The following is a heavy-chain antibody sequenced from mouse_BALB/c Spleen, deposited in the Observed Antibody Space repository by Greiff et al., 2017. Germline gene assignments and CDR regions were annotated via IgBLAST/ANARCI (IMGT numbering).Heavy chain of an antibody. CDR1: GYSITSGYY. Sequence: EVKLVESGPGLVKPSQSLSLTCSVTGYSITSGYYWNWIRQFPGNKLEWMGYISYDGSNNYNPSLKNRISITRDTSKNQFFLKLNSVTTEDTATYYCARRQEYWGQGTTLTVSS. V-gene: IGHV3-6*02. CDR3: ARRQEY. J-gene: IGHJ2*01. CDR2: ISYDGSN. D-gene: IGHD6-1*01.